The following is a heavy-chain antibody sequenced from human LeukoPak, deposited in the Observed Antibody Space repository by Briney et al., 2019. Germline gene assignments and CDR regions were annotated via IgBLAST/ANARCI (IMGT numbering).Heavy chain of an antibody. J-gene: IGHJ3*02. Sequence: QAGGSLRLSCAASGFTFSSYWMHWVRQAPGKGLVRVSRINSEGSNTNYADSVKGRFTISRDNAKNTLYLQMNSLRVEDTAVYYCTRGGSPPEALGDAFDIWGQGTMVTVSS. CDR1: GFTFSSYW. CDR3: TRGGSPPEALGDAFDI. D-gene: IGHD1-26*01. V-gene: IGHV3-74*01. CDR2: INSEGSNT.